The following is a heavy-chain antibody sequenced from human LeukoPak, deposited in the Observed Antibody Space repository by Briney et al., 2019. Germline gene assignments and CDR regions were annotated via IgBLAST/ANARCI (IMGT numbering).Heavy chain of an antibody. CDR2: INHVGST. D-gene: IGHD6-19*01. J-gene: IGHJ4*02. CDR1: GFTFSSYG. CDR3: ARRGSEGGRCFDA. V-gene: IGHV4-34*01. Sequence: PGGSLRLSCAVSGFTFSSYGMHWVRQAPGKGLEWLGEINHVGSTTYNSSLKSRVIISVDTSRIQFSLNLNSVTAADTAVYYCARRGSEGGRCFDAWGQGILVTVSS.